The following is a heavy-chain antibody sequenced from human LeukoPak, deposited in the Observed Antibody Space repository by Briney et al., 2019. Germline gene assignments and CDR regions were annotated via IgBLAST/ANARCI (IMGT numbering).Heavy chain of an antibody. CDR2: IYYSGST. Sequence: SETLSLTCTVSGGSISSGDYYWSWIRQPPGKGLEWIGYIYYSGSTYYNPSLKSRVTISVDTSKNQFSLKLSSVTAADTAVYYCARLSYSSSSEYYGMDVWGQGTTVTVSS. CDR3: ARLSYSSSSEYYGMDV. D-gene: IGHD6-6*01. CDR1: GGSISSGDYY. V-gene: IGHV4-30-4*01. J-gene: IGHJ6*02.